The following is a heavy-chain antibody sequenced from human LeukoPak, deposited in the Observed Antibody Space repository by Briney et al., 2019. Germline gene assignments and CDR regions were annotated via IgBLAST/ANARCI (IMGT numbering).Heavy chain of an antibody. D-gene: IGHD3-16*01. J-gene: IGHJ4*02. CDR2: ITGSDDKT. V-gene: IGHV3-23*01. CDR1: GFTFSNAA. CDR3: AKGPQLGSAYHPDY. Sequence: PGGSLRLSCAASGFTFSNAAMTWVRQAPGKGLEWVPTITGSDDKTYYADSVKGRFTISRDYSKNTLDLQMNSLRVEDTAIYYCAKGPQLGSAYHPDYWGQGTLVTVSS.